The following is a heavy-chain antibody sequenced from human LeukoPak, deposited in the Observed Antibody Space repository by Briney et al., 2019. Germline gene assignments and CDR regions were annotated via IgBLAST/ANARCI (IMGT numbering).Heavy chain of an antibody. J-gene: IGHJ4*02. CDR3: ASGVYSSGWYLDY. CDR1: GFTFSSYG. CDR2: IWYDGSNK. V-gene: IGHV3-33*01. D-gene: IGHD6-19*01. Sequence: PGRSLRLSCAASGFTFSSYGMHWVRQAPGKGLEWVAVIWYDGSNKYYADSVTGRFTISRDNSKNTLYLQMNSLRAEDTAIYYCASGVYSSGWYLDYWGQGTLVTVSS.